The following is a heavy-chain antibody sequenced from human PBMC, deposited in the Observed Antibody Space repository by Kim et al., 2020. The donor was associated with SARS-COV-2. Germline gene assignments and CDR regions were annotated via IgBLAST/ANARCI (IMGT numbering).Heavy chain of an antibody. CDR2: IYYSGST. V-gene: IGHV4-31*03. CDR3: ASIDILTGYWKVDY. J-gene: IGHJ4*02. Sequence: SETLSLTCTVSGGSISSGGYYWSWIRQHPGKGLEWIGYIYYSGSTYYNPSLKSRVTISVDTSKNQFSLKLSSVTAADTAVYYCASIDILTGYWKVDYWGQGTLVTVSS. D-gene: IGHD3-9*01. CDR1: GGSISSGGYY.